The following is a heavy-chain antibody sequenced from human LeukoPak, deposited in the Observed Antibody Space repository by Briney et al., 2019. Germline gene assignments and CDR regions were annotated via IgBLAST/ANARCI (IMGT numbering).Heavy chain of an antibody. Sequence: SETLSLTCTVSGGSISSYYWSWIRQPAGKGLEWIGRIYTSGSTNYNPSLKSRVTMSVDTSKNQFSLKLSSVTAADTAVYYRARESNRLSIAAAAPFDPWGQGTLVTVSS. CDR1: GGSISSYY. V-gene: IGHV4-4*07. J-gene: IGHJ5*02. CDR2: IYTSGST. D-gene: IGHD6-13*01. CDR3: ARESNRLSIAAAAPFDP.